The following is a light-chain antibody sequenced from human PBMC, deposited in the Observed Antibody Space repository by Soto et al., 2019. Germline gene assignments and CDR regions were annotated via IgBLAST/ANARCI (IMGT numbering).Light chain of an antibody. V-gene: IGLV1-40*01. CDR1: STNIGAGYD. CDR3: QSYDSSLTV. J-gene: IGLJ2*01. Sequence: QSVLTQPPSVSGAPGQRVTISCTGSSTNIGAGYDVHWYQQLPGTAPKLLIYGNSNRPSGVSDRFSGSKSGTSASLAITGVQAEDEADYYCQSYDSSLTVFGGGTKLTVL. CDR2: GNS.